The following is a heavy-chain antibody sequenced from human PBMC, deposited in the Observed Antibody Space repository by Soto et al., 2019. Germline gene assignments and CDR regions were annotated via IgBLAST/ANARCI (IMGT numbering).Heavy chain of an antibody. D-gene: IGHD3-22*01. J-gene: IGHJ6*02. CDR1: GGTFSSYA. Sequence: QVQLVQSGAEVKKPGSSVKVSCKASGGTFSSYAISWVRQAPGQGLEWMGGIIPIFGTANYAQKFQGRVTITADESTCTAYMELSSLRSDDTAVYYCASTYYYDSSGYPGSYYYYYYYGMDVWGQGTTVTVSS. CDR3: ASTYYYDSSGYPGSYYYYYYYGMDV. CDR2: IIPIFGTA. V-gene: IGHV1-69*01.